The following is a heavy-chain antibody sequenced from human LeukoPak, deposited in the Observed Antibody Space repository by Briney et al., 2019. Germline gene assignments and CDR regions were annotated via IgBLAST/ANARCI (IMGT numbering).Heavy chain of an antibody. J-gene: IGHJ4*02. CDR2: IYFSGST. CDR3: ARIYYYDSSGYFYYFDY. CDR1: GGSISSSSYY. V-gene: IGHV4-39*01. Sequence: PSETLSLTCTVSGGSISSSSYYWGWIRQPPGKGLECIGSIYFSGSTYYNPSLKSRVTISLDTSKNQFSLNLSSVTAADTAVYYCARIYYYDSSGYFYYFDYWGQGTLVTVSS. D-gene: IGHD3-22*01.